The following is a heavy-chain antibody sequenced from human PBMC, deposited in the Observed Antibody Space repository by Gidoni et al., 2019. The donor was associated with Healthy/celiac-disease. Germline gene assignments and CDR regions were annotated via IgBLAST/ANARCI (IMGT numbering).Heavy chain of an antibody. V-gene: IGHV5-10-1*03. D-gene: IGHD3-10*01. CDR2: IDPSDSYT. CDR1: GCSFTSYW. Sequence: EVQLVQSGAEVKKPGESLRISCKGSGCSFTSYWISWVRQMPGKGLEWMGRIDPSDSYTNYSPSFQGHVTISADKSISTAYLQWSSLKASDTAMYYCARQSSGNLRWISDYDPFDYWGQGTLVTVSS. CDR3: ARQSSGNLRWISDYDPFDY. J-gene: IGHJ4*02.